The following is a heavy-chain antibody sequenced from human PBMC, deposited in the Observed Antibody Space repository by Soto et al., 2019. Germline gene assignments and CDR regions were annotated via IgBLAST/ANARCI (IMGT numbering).Heavy chain of an antibody. J-gene: IGHJ6*02. CDR2: IDPSDSYT. CDR3: ARHRTKCDFWSGYHSLGMDV. Sequence: GESLKISCKGSGYSFTSYWISWVRQMPGKGLEWMGRIDPSDSYTNYSPSFQGHVTISADKSISTAYLQWSSLKASDTAMYYCARHRTKCDFWSGYHSLGMDVWGQGXTVTVSS. D-gene: IGHD3-3*01. V-gene: IGHV5-10-1*01. CDR1: GYSFTSYW.